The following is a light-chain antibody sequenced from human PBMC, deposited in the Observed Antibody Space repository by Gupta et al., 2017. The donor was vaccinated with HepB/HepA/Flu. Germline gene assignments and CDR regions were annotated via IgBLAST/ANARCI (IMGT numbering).Light chain of an antibody. J-gene: IGKJ2*04. Sequence: DLVMTQSPLSLLVTPGEPASIPCRSSHSILNTDGHHYLDWYVQKPGQSPQLLIYLASNRASGVPDRFSGGGSGTDFTLRISRVEAEDVGFYYYIESRLMWSFGRGTKVEIK. V-gene: IGKV2-28*01. CDR3: IESRLMWS. CDR1: HSILNTDGHHY. CDR2: LAS.